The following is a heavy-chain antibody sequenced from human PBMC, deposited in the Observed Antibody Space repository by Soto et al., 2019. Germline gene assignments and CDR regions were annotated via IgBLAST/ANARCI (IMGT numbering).Heavy chain of an antibody. CDR3: AREFRRDCSSTSCSFFDH. V-gene: IGHV3-23*01. Sequence: EVQLLESGGGLVQPGGSLRLSCAASGFTISSYAMSWVRQAPGKGLEWVSGISGSGGSIYYADSVKGRFTISRDNSKNTLYLQMDSRRAEDTAVYYCAREFRRDCSSTSCSFFDHWGQGTLVIVSS. CDR1: GFTISSYA. CDR2: ISGSGGSI. D-gene: IGHD2-2*01. J-gene: IGHJ4*02.